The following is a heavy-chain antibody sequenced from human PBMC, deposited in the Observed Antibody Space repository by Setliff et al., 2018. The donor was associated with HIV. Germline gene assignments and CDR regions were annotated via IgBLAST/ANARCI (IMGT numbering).Heavy chain of an antibody. J-gene: IGHJ2*01. CDR2: IIPFFGTT. Sequence: SVKVSCKTSGDTFSSYSVSWVRQAPGQGLQWMGGIIPFFGTTNYAQKFQDRVRITTDEPAPAAPATTVYMELSSLRSDDTAVYYCARGRRSVYYDSEGYLYYYFVLWGRGTRVTVSS. D-gene: IGHD3-22*01. V-gene: IGHV1-69*05. CDR1: GDTFSSYS. CDR3: ARGRRSVYYDSEGYLYYYFVL.